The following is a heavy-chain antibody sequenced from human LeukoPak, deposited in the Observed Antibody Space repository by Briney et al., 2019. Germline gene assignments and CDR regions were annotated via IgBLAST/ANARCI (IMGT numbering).Heavy chain of an antibody. CDR3: AKGPFCSGGSCYSGFYY. V-gene: IGHV3-23*01. Sequence: PGGSLRLSCAASGFTFGNYAMSWVRQAPGKGLEWVSLISGSGGSTYYADSVMGRFTISRDNSKNTLYLQMNSLRAEDTAVYYCAKGPFCSGGSCYSGFYYWGQGTLVTVSS. J-gene: IGHJ4*02. CDR2: ISGSGGST. D-gene: IGHD2-15*01. CDR1: GFTFGNYA.